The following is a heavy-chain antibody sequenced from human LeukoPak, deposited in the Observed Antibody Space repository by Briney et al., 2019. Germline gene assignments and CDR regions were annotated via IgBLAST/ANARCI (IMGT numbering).Heavy chain of an antibody. V-gene: IGHV3-48*01. J-gene: IGHJ5*02. CDR2: ISSSSSTI. Sequence: GGSLRLSCAASGFTFSSYSMNWVRQAPGKGLEWVSYISSSSSTIYYADSVKGRFTISRDNAKNSLYLQINSLRAEDTAVYYCAKLGGSYPQWFDPWGQGTLVTVSS. CDR1: GFTFSSYS. CDR3: AKLGGSYPQWFDP. D-gene: IGHD2-15*01.